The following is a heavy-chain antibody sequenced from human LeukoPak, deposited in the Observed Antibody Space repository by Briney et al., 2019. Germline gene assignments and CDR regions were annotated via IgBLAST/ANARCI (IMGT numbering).Heavy chain of an antibody. CDR2: TVYRSKWYY. V-gene: IGHV6-1*01. D-gene: IGHD3-10*01. CDR3: ARENTLVRGTRNPFDY. CDR1: GDSVSINDAA. J-gene: IGHJ4*02. Sequence: SQTLSLTCAISGDSVSINDAAWNWIRQSPSRGLEWLGRTVYRSKWYYDSAVSVKSRIPINPDTSKNQFSLQMNSVTPEDTAVYYCARENTLVRGTRNPFDYWRRGPLVTVSS.